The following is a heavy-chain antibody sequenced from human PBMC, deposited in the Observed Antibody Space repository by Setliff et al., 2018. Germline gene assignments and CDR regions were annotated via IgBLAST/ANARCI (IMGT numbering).Heavy chain of an antibody. CDR3: ARQGTHCDGGGGSCFPPNY. Sequence: PSETLSLTCAVYGGSFSGYYWSWIRQPPGKGLEWIGEINHSGSTSFNPSLKSRVTISVDKSKSQFSLKLSSVTAVDTAVYYCARQGTHCDGGGGSCFPPNYWGQGTLVTVSS. CDR1: GGSFSGYY. V-gene: IGHV4-34*01. J-gene: IGHJ4*02. CDR2: INHSGST. D-gene: IGHD2-15*01.